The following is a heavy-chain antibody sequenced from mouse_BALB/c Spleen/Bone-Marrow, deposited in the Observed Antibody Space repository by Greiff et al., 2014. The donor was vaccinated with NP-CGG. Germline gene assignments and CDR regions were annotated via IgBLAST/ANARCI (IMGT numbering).Heavy chain of an antibody. CDR1: RSTFSNYA. CDR2: ISSGGSYT. CDR3: ARQENWALDY. V-gene: IGHV5-9-3*01. J-gene: IGHJ2*01. Sequence: EVNLVESGGGLVKPGGSLKLSCAASRSTFSNYAMSWVRQTPEKRLEWVATISSGGSYTYYPDSVKGRFTISRDNAQNTLYLQMSSLRSEDTAMYFCARQENWALDYWGQGTTLTVSS. D-gene: IGHD4-1*01.